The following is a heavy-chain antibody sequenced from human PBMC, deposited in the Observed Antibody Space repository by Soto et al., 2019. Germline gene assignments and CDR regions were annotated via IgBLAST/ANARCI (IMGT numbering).Heavy chain of an antibody. J-gene: IGHJ4*02. D-gene: IGHD6-13*01. CDR1: GGSITSGNW. CDR3: AAASSWRLEY. CDR2: IYHSGST. V-gene: IGHV4-4*02. Sequence: QVQLQESGPGLVKPSGTLSLTCAVSGGSITSGNWWTWVRQPPGKGLEWIGEIYHSGSTNYSPSLNSRVTISVDKSKNQFSLNLRSVTAADTALDYGAAASSWRLEYWGQGPRVTVSS.